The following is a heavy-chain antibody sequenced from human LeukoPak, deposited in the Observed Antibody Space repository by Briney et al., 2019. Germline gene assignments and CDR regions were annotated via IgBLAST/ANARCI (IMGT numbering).Heavy chain of an antibody. V-gene: IGHV3-9*01. D-gene: IGHD3-10*01. CDR1: GFTFDDYA. CDR2: ISWNSGSI. CDR3: AKDYRTYGSGSQLNWFDP. Sequence: GRSLRLSCAASGFTFDDYAMHWVRQAPGKGLEWVSGISWNSGSIGYADSVKGRFTISRDNAKNSLYLQMNSLRAEDTALYYCAKDYRTYGSGSQLNWFDPWGQGTLVTVSS. J-gene: IGHJ5*02.